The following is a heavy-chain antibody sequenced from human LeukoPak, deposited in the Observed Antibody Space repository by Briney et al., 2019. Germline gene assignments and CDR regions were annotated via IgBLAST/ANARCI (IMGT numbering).Heavy chain of an antibody. CDR1: GFTFSSNY. Sequence: GGSLRLSCAASGFTFSSNYMSWVRQAPGKGLEWVSVIYSGGSTYYADSVKGRFTISRDNSKNALYLQMNSLRAEDTAVYYCARGLSPSGFDYWGQGTLVTVSS. CDR2: IYSGGST. J-gene: IGHJ4*02. V-gene: IGHV3-66*01. D-gene: IGHD6-6*01. CDR3: ARGLSPSGFDY.